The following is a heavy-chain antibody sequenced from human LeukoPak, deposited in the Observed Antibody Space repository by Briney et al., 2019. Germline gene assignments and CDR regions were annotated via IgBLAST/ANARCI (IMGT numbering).Heavy chain of an antibody. V-gene: IGHV3-48*03. CDR2: ISSSDSTI. CDR3: ARDYGGSSPFDY. Sequence: GSLRLSCAASGFTFSSYAMHWVRQAPGKGLEWVSYISSSDSTIYYADSVKGRFTISRDNAKNSLYLQMNSLRAEDTAVYYCARDYGGSSPFDYWGQGTLVTVSS. CDR1: GFTFSSYA. D-gene: IGHD4-23*01. J-gene: IGHJ4*02.